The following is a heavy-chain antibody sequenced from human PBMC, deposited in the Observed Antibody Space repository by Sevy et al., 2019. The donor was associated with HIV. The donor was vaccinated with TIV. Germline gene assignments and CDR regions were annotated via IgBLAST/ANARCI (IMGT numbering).Heavy chain of an antibody. V-gene: IGHV3-23*01. J-gene: IGHJ4*02. Sequence: GGSLRLSCAASGFTFSKYSMSWVRQPPGKGLEWVSTLSFGCGEINYADSVQGRFTISRDNSKGSVYLQMNNLRPEDTAVYYCAREGCTKPHDYWGQGTLVTVSS. CDR3: AREGCTKPHDY. D-gene: IGHD2-8*01. CDR1: GFTFSKYS. CDR2: LSFGCGEI.